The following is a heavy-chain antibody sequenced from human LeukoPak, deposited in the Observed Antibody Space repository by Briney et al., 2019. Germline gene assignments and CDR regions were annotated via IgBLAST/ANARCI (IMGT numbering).Heavy chain of an antibody. J-gene: IGHJ4*02. D-gene: IGHD1-1*01. CDR1: GFTFDDYT. Sequence: GGSLRLSCAASGFTFDDYTMHWVRQVPGRGLEWVSFISWDGSSTYYVDSVKGRFIISRDNRKNSLYLQMNSLRTEDTALYYCVKDRSTSGVSEFDCWGQGTLVTVSS. V-gene: IGHV3-43*01. CDR2: ISWDGSST. CDR3: VKDRSTSGVSEFDC.